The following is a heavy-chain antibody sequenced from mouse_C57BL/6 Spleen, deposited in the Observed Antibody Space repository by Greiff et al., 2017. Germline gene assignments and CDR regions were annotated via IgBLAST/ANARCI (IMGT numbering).Heavy chain of an antibody. CDR3: AREVRRDAMDY. V-gene: IGHV3-6*01. Sequence: EVQLQQSGPGLVKPSQSLSLTCSVTGYSITSGYYWNWIRQFPGNKLEWMGYISYDGSNNYNPSLKNRISITRDTSKNQFFLKLNSVTTEDTATYYCAREVRRDAMDYWGQGPSVTVSS. J-gene: IGHJ4*01. CDR1: GYSITSGYY. CDR2: ISYDGSN.